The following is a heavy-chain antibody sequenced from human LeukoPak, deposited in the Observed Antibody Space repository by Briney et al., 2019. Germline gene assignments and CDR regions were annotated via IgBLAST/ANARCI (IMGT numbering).Heavy chain of an antibody. V-gene: IGHV3-7*05. J-gene: IGHJ4*02. CDR2: IKPDGSEG. Sequence: PGGSLRLSCAASGFTFSSFWMNWVRQTPGKGLEWVANIKPDGSEGNYEESVKGRFTISRDNTKNSLYLQMNSLRSDDTAVYYCARNLDSWGQGAPVTVSS. CDR3: ARNLDS. CDR1: GFTFSSFW.